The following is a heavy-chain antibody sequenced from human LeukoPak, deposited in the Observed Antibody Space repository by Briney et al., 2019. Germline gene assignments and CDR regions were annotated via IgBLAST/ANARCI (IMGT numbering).Heavy chain of an antibody. CDR3: AREVGTCSGGTCYFRFDY. V-gene: IGHV3-7*01. D-gene: IGHD2-15*01. CDR1: GFTFSIYW. Sequence: AGSLRLSRAASGFTFSIYWMSWVRQAPWKGLEWVANIKQDGSEKYYVDSVKGRFTISRDNAKNSLYLQMNSLRAEDTAVYYCAREVGTCSGGTCYFRFDYWGQGTLVTVSS. J-gene: IGHJ4*02. CDR2: IKQDGSEK.